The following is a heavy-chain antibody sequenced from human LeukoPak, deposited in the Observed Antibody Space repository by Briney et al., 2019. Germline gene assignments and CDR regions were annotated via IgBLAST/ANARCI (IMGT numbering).Heavy chain of an antibody. V-gene: IGHV3-15*01. CDR1: GFTFSNTW. Sequence: PGGSLRLSCAASGFTFSNTWMNWVCQAPGKGLEWVGHIKSKTDGGTTDYGVPVKGRFTISRDDSKNTLYLQMNGLKTEDTAVYYCTTDRERGYSGYDFFYWGQGTLVTVSS. CDR2: IKSKTDGGTT. CDR3: TTDRERGYSGYDFFY. D-gene: IGHD5-12*01. J-gene: IGHJ4*02.